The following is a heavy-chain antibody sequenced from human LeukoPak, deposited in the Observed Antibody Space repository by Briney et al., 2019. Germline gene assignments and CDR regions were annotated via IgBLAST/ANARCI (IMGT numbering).Heavy chain of an antibody. D-gene: IGHD5-18*01. CDR3: ARNVDTAMVPDY. Sequence: ASVKVSCKASGGTFTSYGISWVRQAPGRGLEWMGWISAYNGNTNYAQKLQGRVTMTTDTSTSTAYMELRSLRSDDTAVYYCARNVDTAMVPDYWGQGTLVTVSS. CDR2: ISAYNGNT. J-gene: IGHJ4*02. CDR1: GGTFTSYG. V-gene: IGHV1-18*01.